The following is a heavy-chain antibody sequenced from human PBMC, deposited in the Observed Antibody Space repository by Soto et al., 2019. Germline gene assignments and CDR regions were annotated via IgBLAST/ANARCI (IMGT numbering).Heavy chain of an antibody. J-gene: IGHJ3*01. CDR1: GYTFTYRY. D-gene: IGHD3-3*01. CDR2: ITPLNGDT. V-gene: IGHV1-45*02. Sequence: QVQLVQSGAEVKETGSSVRVSCKASGYTFTYRYLHWVRQAPGQAFEWMGWITPLNGDTNIAEKHQDRFTITIDTPMSTDFMNLTSLRFEDTAMYYCARSRTFAGPLDAFDVWGQGTMIVVSS. CDR3: ARSRTFAGPLDAFDV.